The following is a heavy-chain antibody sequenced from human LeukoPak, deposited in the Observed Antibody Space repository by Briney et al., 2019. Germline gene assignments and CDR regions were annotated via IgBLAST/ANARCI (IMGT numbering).Heavy chain of an antibody. CDR3: PRDPGWSMITFEGVISGPYYYYYYMDV. V-gene: IGHV1-18*01. D-gene: IGHD3-16*02. J-gene: IGHJ6*03. CDR2: ISAYNGNT. CDR1: GYTFTSYG. Sequence: ASVKVSCKASGYTFTSYGISWVRQAPGQGLEWMGWISAYNGNTNYAQKLQGRVTMTTDTSTSTAYMELRSLRSDDTAVYYCPRDPGWSMITFEGVISGPYYYYYYMDVWGKGTTVTVSS.